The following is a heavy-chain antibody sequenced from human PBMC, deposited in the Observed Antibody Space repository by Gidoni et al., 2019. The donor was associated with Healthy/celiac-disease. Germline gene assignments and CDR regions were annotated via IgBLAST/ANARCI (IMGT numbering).Heavy chain of an antibody. Sequence: EVQLVESGGGLVKPGGYMRLSCAASGFTCSSYSMNWVRQAPGKGLDWFSSIIIISMYIYYADSGTGRFTISRDNAKNSLYLQMNSLRAEDTAVYYCARENRIAAAGTIDYWGQGTLVTVSS. CDR1: GFTCSSYS. CDR2: IIIISMYI. D-gene: IGHD6-13*01. CDR3: ARENRIAAAGTIDY. J-gene: IGHJ4*02. V-gene: IGHV3-21*01.